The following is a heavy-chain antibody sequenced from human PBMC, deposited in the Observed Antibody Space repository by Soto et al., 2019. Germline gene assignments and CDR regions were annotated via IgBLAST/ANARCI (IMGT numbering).Heavy chain of an antibody. CDR3: ARGSSGWYKAFDI. D-gene: IGHD6-19*01. Sequence: SETLSLTCTASDGSINNYYGSWIRQPPGKGLEWIGYIYYSGSTNYNPSLKIRVTISVDTSKNQFSLKLSSVTAADTAVYYCARGSSGWYKAFDIWGQGTMVTVSS. V-gene: IGHV4-59*01. CDR2: IYYSGST. J-gene: IGHJ3*02. CDR1: DGSINNYY.